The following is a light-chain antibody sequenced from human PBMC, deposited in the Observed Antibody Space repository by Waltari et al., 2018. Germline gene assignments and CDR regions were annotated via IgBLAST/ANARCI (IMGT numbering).Light chain of an antibody. CDR3: QQASSFPIT. J-gene: IGKJ3*01. CDR1: QVISNL. Sequence: DLKMTQSPYSVSASVGDRVTINCRASQVISNLLAGYQQKPGKAPKPLIYDASSLQTRVPERFSGSRSGTEFTLTISSLQPEDFATYYCQQASSFPITFGPGTKVDIK. V-gene: IGKV1-12*01. CDR2: DAS.